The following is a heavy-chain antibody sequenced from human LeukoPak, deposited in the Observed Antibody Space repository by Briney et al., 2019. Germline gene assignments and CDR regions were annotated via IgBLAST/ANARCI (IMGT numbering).Heavy chain of an antibody. Sequence: PSETLSLTCTVSGGSISSYYWSWIRQPPGKGLEWIGYIYTSGSTNYNPSLKSRVTISVDTSKNQFSLKLSSVTAADTAVYYCAGRRPQASGWLFDYWGQGTLVTVSS. CDR3: AGRRPQASGWLFDY. CDR1: GGSISSYY. V-gene: IGHV4-4*09. CDR2: IYTSGST. J-gene: IGHJ4*02. D-gene: IGHD6-19*01.